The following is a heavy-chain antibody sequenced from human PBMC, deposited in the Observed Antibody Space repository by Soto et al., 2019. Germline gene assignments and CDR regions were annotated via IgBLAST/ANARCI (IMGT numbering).Heavy chain of an antibody. CDR3: ARVPDR. D-gene: IGHD2-2*01. V-gene: IGHV4-30-2*01. Sequence: LSLTCAVAGGSISSGGYSWSWIRQPPGKGLEWIGYIYHSGSTYYNPSLKSRVTISVDRSKNQFSLKLSSVTAADTAVYYCARVPDRWGQGTLVTVSS. J-gene: IGHJ5*02. CDR1: GGSISSGGYS. CDR2: IYHSGST.